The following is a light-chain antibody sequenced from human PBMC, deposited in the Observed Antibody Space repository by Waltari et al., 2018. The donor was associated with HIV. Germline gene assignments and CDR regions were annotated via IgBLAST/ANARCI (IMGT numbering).Light chain of an antibody. Sequence: VMTQSPATLSVSPGESVTLSCRASQTVSTKLAWYQQKPGQAPRLLIYGASTRAPGRPARFSGSGSGTEFTLTISNLQSEDSAVYYCQQYNNWPPNTFGQGTKLEIK. V-gene: IGKV3-15*01. J-gene: IGKJ2*01. CDR2: GAS. CDR3: QQYNNWPPNT. CDR1: QTVSTK.